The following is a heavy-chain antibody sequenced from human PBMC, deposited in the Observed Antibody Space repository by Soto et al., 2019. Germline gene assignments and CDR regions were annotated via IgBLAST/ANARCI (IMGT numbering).Heavy chain of an antibody. V-gene: IGHV3-15*07. CDR2: IKSKSQGGTS. Sequence: EMQLVESGGGLVKPGGSLRLSCAASAFTFTNAWMNWVRQAPGKGLEWVGRIKSKSQGGTSDYAAPVKGRFAISRDDSKNSPYLQMNGLQTDDTAVYFCAAERECSVTLLRGFEPGAFDVWGLGTMVTFSS. CDR1: AFTFTNAW. J-gene: IGHJ3*01. D-gene: IGHD3-10*01. CDR3: AAERECSVTLLRGFEPGAFDV.